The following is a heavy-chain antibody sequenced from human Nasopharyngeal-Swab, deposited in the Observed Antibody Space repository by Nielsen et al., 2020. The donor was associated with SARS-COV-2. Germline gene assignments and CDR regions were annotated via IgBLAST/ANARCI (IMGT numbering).Heavy chain of an antibody. CDR1: GYTFTCYG. J-gene: IGHJ3*02. V-gene: IGHV1-18*01. D-gene: IGHD3-22*01. CDR3: AREPYYDSSGYYYSDAFDI. Sequence: ASVKASCKASGYTFTCYGISWVRQAPGQGLEWMGWISAYNGNTNYAQKLQGRVTMTTDTPTSTAYMELRSLRSDDTAVYYCAREPYYDSSGYYYSDAFDIWGQGTMVTVSS. CDR2: ISAYNGNT.